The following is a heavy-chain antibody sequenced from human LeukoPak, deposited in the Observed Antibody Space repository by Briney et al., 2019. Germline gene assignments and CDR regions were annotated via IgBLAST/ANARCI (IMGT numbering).Heavy chain of an antibody. CDR3: ARRYYYDSSGYYLAQDAFDI. Sequence: GESLKISCKGSGYSFTSYWIGWVRQMPGKGLEWVGILYAGDSDTRYSPSFQGQVTISADKSISTAYLQWSSLKASDTAMYYCARRYYYDSSGYYLAQDAFDIWGQGTMVTVSS. J-gene: IGHJ3*02. CDR1: GYSFTSYW. CDR2: LYAGDSDT. V-gene: IGHV5-51*01. D-gene: IGHD3-22*01.